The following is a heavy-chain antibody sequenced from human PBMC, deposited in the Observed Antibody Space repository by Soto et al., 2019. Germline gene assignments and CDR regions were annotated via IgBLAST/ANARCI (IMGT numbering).Heavy chain of an antibody. V-gene: IGHV4-34*02. CDR2: INHSGSA. Sequence: QVQLQQWGAGLLKPSETLSLTCAVHGGSFSDYYWNWIRQPPGKGLEWIGDINHSGSAKYNPSLNSRVHFSLDTSKNEFSLKLGSVTGADTAVYYCARGPRTVVLPGALSFFDKWGKGTLVTVSP. D-gene: IGHD2-15*01. CDR3: ARGPRTVVLPGALSFFDK. J-gene: IGHJ4*02. CDR1: GGSFSDYY.